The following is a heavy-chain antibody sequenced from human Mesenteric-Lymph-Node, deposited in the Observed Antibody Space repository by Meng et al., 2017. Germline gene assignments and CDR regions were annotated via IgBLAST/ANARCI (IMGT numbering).Heavy chain of an antibody. CDR1: GYSISSSNW. D-gene: IGHD6-19*01. CDR3: ARVGQWLPIDY. V-gene: IGHV4-28*03. CDR2: IYYSGST. Sequence: QGQLQEPGPGLVQPSDTLSLTCAVSGYSISSSNWWGWIRQPPGKGLEWIGYIYYSGSTYYNPSLKSRVTMSVDTSKNQFSLKLSSVTAVDTAVYYCARVGQWLPIDYWGQGTLVTVSS. J-gene: IGHJ4*02.